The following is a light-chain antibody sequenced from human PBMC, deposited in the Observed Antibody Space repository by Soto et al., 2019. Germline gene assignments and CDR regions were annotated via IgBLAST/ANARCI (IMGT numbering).Light chain of an antibody. CDR1: QSISSW. CDR2: DAS. Sequence: DIQMTQSPSTLSASVGDRVTVTCRASQSISSWLAWYQQRPGKAPSLLITDASKLESGVPPRFNGSRSETEFTLTIRNLQPDDFATYYCQQYNSFPWTFGLGTKVEIK. CDR3: QQYNSFPWT. J-gene: IGKJ1*01. V-gene: IGKV1-5*01.